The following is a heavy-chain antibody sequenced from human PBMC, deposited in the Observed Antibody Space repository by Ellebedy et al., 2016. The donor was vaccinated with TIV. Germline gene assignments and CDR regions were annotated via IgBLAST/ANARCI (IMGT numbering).Heavy chain of an antibody. D-gene: IGHD6-19*01. Sequence: GESLKISCAASGFVFSSYTMWWVRQTPGKGLEWVAVTSFDGKNKHYADPVKGRFTIPRDNSQNTLYLHMHSLRDEDTAVYYCARDPYSSGWSAIGNFDLWGQGALVTVSS. CDR3: ARDPYSSGWSAIGNFDL. J-gene: IGHJ4*02. V-gene: IGHV3-30*04. CDR1: GFVFSSYT. CDR2: TSFDGKNK.